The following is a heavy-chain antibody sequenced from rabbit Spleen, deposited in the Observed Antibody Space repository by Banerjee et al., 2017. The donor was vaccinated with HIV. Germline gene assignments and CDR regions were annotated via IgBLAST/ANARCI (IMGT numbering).Heavy chain of an antibody. CDR2: IYPAKGST. CDR3: ARAIVPWLGLTRLDL. D-gene: IGHD4-1*01. Sequence: QEQLEESGGDLVKPEVSLTLTCKASGFSFSGDYWTSWVRQAPGKGLEWIGIIYPAKGSTDYASWVNGRFTISSDNAQSTVDLKMTSLTAADTATYFCARAIVPWLGLTRLDLWGPGTLVTVS. J-gene: IGHJ3*01. V-gene: IGHV1S45*01. CDR1: GFSFSGDYW.